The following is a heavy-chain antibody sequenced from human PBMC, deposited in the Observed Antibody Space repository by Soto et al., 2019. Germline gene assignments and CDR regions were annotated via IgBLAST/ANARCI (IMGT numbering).Heavy chain of an antibody. CDR2: IFHSGNT. CDR3: ASAQDYYDSSGYRFDY. D-gene: IGHD3-22*01. CDR1: GASIRSGGYA. Sequence: QPQLQESGSRLVKPSETLSLTCAVSGASIRSGGYAWSWIRQPPGKGLEWIGYIFHSGNTFYKPSLKSRVTLSVDRSKNYFSLKLTSVTAADTAVYYCASAQDYYDSSGYRFDYWGQGTLVTVSS. V-gene: IGHV4-30-2*01. J-gene: IGHJ4*02.